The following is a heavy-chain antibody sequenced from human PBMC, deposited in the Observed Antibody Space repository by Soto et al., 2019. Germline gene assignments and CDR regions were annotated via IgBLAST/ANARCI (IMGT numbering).Heavy chain of an antibody. CDR2: INPGSGRT. Sequence: ASVEVSCKASGYIFTSYYIHWVRQAPGQGLEWMGIINPGSGRTTYAQKFQGRVTMTRDTSTSTVYMELSSLRSEDTAVYYCAREEGHCTSSSCYKEGWGYWGQGTLLAVYS. CDR3: AREEGHCTSSSCYKEGWGY. V-gene: IGHV1-46*01. D-gene: IGHD2-2*02. CDR1: GYIFTSYY. J-gene: IGHJ4*02.